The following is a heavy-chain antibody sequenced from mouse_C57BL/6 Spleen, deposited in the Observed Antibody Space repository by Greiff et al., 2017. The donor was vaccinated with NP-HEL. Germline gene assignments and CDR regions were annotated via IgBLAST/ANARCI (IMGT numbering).Heavy chain of an antibody. CDR2: IWTGGGT. Sequence: VQLVESGPGLVAPSQSLSITCTVSGFSLTSYAISWVRQPPGKGLEWLGVIWTGGGTNYNLPLKSRLSISKDNSKCQVFFKMNKLKTDDTARYYCARDCGSRGGFDYWGQGTTLTVSS. D-gene: IGHD1-1*01. J-gene: IGHJ2*01. V-gene: IGHV2-9-1*01. CDR3: ARDCGSRGGFDY. CDR1: GFSLTSYA.